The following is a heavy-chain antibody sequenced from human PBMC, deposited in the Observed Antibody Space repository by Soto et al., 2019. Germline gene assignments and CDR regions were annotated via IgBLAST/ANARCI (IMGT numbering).Heavy chain of an antibody. J-gene: IGHJ4*02. Sequence: EVQLVESGGGLVQPGRSLRLSCAASGFPFQHYAMHWVRRSPGKGLEWVSGIRWNGDDMGYADSVRGRFTISRDNAKNSLYLQMSSLRAEDTAFYYCAQDGGYCSGGNCYFDSWGQGTLVTGSS. D-gene: IGHD2-15*01. V-gene: IGHV3-9*01. CDR1: GFPFQHYA. CDR3: AQDGGYCSGGNCYFDS. CDR2: IRWNGDDM.